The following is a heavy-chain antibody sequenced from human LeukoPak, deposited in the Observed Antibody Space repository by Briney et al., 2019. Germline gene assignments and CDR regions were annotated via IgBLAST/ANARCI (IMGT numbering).Heavy chain of an antibody. CDR2: ISGSGGST. Sequence: GGSLRLSCAASGFTFSSYAMSWVRQAPGKGLEWVSAISGSGGSTYYADSVKGRFTISRDNSKNTLYLQMNSLRAEDTAVYYCAKLERGYSYGTIDYWGQGTLVTVSS. CDR3: AKLERGYSYGTIDY. CDR1: GFTFSSYA. J-gene: IGHJ4*02. D-gene: IGHD5-18*01. V-gene: IGHV3-23*01.